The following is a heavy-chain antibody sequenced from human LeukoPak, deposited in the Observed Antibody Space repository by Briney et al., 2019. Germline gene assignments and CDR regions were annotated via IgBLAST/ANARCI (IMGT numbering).Heavy chain of an antibody. J-gene: IGHJ3*02. CDR3: ARPRSGSGYDAFDI. D-gene: IGHD3-3*01. V-gene: IGHV5-51*01. Sequence: GESLKISCKGSGYSFTNYWIGWVRQMPGKGLECMGIIYPGDSDTRYSPSFQGQVTIPADKSISTAYLQWSSLKASDTAMYYCARPRSGSGYDAFDIWGQGTMVTVSS. CDR1: GYSFTNYW. CDR2: IYPGDSDT.